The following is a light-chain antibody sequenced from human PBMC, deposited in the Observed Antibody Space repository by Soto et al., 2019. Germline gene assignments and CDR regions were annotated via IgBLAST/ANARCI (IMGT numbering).Light chain of an antibody. CDR1: SSDVGGYDY. V-gene: IGLV2-8*01. CDR3: SSYGSGNNIL. J-gene: IGLJ2*01. CDR2: EVN. Sequence: QSLLTQPPSASGSPGQSVTISCTGTSSDVGGYDYVSWYQQHPGRAPKVLIYEVNKRPSGVPARFSGSKSGNTASLTVSGLLGEDEGVFFCSSYGSGNNILFGGGTKLTVL.